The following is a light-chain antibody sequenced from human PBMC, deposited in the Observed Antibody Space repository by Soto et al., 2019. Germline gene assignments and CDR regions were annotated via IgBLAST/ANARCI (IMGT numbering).Light chain of an antibody. J-gene: IGLJ1*01. CDR1: NSNIASNT. Sequence: QSALTQPPSASETPGQTVSISCSGSNSNIASNTVNWYQHLPGTAPILLIYYNNQRPSGVPDRFSGSKSGTSASLAISGLQSEDESDYYCAAWDDTLKRYVFGTGTKVTVL. CDR3: AAWDDTLKRYV. CDR2: YNN. V-gene: IGLV1-44*01.